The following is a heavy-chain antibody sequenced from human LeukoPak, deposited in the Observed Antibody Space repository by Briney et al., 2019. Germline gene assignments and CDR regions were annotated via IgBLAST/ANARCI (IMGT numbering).Heavy chain of an antibody. J-gene: IGHJ4*02. Sequence: GGSLRLSCAASGFTFSTYAMSWVRQAPGQGLEWVSSISGDGGSTYYAESVKGRFTISRDDSKNTLYLQMNSLRAEDTAVYYCARPGIAAAATDYWGQGTLVTVSS. V-gene: IGHV3-23*01. CDR2: ISGDGGST. CDR1: GFTFSTYA. CDR3: ARPGIAAAATDY. D-gene: IGHD6-13*01.